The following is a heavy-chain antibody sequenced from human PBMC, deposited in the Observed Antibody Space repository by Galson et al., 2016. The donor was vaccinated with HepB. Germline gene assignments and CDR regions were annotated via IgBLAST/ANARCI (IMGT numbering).Heavy chain of an antibody. CDR1: GFTFRMYS. D-gene: IGHD6-13*01. J-gene: IGHJ4*02. CDR2: IAGNGRGQ. V-gene: IGHV3-30*04. Sequence: SLRLSCAASGFTFRMYSIHWIRQAPGKGLEWVAVIAGNGRGQYYADSVRGRFTISRDNSKNTVDLQMSSLRPDDTAVYYCAKEDFCSRTGRPAGYWGQGNLVTVSS. CDR3: AKEDFCSRTGRPAGY.